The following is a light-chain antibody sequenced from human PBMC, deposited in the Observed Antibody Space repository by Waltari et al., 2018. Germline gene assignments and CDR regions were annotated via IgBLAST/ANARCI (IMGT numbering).Light chain of an antibody. CDR2: SAS. J-gene: IGKJ2*03. CDR3: YQHSSRYS. Sequence: VILTQSPATLSLSPGERATLPCRASQSVSSSLSWYQQKPGQAPRLLIHSASSRATGIPDRFSGSGSGTEFTLTISSLEPEDVGVYHCYQHSSRYSFGQGTKVEIK. CDR1: QSVSSS. V-gene: IGKV3-11*01.